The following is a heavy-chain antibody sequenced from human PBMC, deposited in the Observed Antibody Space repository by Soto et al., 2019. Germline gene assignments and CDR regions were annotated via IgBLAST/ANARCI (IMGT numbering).Heavy chain of an antibody. CDR1: GFTFSSYS. CDR2: ITSSSSSI. V-gene: IGHV3-48*02. D-gene: IGHD4-17*01. CDR3: GKERTTRIDY. Sequence: SLRLSCAASGFTFSSYSMNWVRQAPGKGLEWVSYITSSSSSIYYADSVKGRFTISRDNAKNSLYLQMNSLRDEDTAVYYCGKERTTRIDYWGQGTLVTVSS. J-gene: IGHJ4*02.